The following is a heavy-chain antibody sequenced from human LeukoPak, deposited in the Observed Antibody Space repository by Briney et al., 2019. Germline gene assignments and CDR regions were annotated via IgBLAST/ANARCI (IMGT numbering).Heavy chain of an antibody. V-gene: IGHV4-39*01. CDR3: ARPSFGVAAQVDY. J-gene: IGHJ4*02. Sequence: PSETLSLTCTVSGGSISSSSYSWGWLRQPPGKGLEWIGSIYYSGSTYYNPSLKSRVTISVDTSKNQFSLKLSSVTAADTAVYYCARPSFGVAAQVDYWGQGTLVTVSS. D-gene: IGHD6-19*01. CDR2: IYYSGST. CDR1: GGSISSSSYS.